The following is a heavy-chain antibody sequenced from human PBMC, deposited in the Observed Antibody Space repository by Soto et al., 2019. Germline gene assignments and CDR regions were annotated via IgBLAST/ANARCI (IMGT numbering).Heavy chain of an antibody. CDR2: IYYSGRT. D-gene: IGHD2-21*02. CDR3: PRQRTTVVTQAYFDH. J-gene: IGHJ4*02. V-gene: IGHV4-39*01. Sequence: NPSETLSLTCIVSGESISSSSYYWGWIRQPPGKGLEWIGSIYYSGRTYYNPSFKSRVTISIDTSKNQFSLKLSSVTATDTAVYYCPRQRTTVVTQAYFDHWGQGALVTVSS. CDR1: GESISSSSYY.